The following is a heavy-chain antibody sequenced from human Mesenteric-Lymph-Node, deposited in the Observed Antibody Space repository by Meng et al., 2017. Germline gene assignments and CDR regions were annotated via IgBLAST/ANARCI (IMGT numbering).Heavy chain of an antibody. V-gene: IGHV3-30-3*01. CDR2: ISYDGSNK. CDR1: GFTFSSYA. D-gene: IGHD5-24*01. Sequence: RSLRLSCAASGFTFSSYALHWVRQAPGKGLEWVAVISYDGSNKYYADSVKGRLTISRDNSKNTAYLQMNSLKTEDTAVYYCGSSSGYNKEMIDYWGLGTLVTVSS. J-gene: IGHJ4*02. CDR3: GSSSGYNKEMIDY.